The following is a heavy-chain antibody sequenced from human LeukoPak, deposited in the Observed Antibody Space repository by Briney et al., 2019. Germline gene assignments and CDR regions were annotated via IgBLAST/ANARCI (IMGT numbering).Heavy chain of an antibody. V-gene: IGHV4-30-4*08. Sequence: PSQTLSLTCTVSGGSISSGDYYWSWIRQPPGKGLEWIGYIYYSGSTNYNPSLKSRVTISVDTSKNQFSLKLSSVTAADTAVYYCARDPAPGRYYFDYWGQGTLVTVSS. CDR3: ARDPAPGRYYFDY. CDR1: GGSISSGDYY. J-gene: IGHJ4*02. CDR2: IYYSGST.